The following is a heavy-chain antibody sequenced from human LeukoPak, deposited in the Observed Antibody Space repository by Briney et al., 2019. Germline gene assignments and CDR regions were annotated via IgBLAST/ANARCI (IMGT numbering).Heavy chain of an antibody. Sequence: SVKVSCKASGGTFSIYAISWVRQAPGQGLEWMGRIIPILGIANYAQKFQGRVTITADKSTSTAYMELSSLRSEDTAVYYCAREVRRWNDASRFDYWGQGTLVTVSS. CDR3: AREVRRWNDASRFDY. D-gene: IGHD1-1*01. J-gene: IGHJ4*02. CDR1: GGTFSIYA. CDR2: IIPILGIA. V-gene: IGHV1-69*04.